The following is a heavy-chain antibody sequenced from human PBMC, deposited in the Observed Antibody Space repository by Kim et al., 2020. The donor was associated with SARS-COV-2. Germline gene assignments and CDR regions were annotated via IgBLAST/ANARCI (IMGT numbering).Heavy chain of an antibody. J-gene: IGHJ4*02. CDR1: GGSVSSGSYY. D-gene: IGHD1-1*01. CDR2: FYYSGGT. CDR3: ARDLSGTTGVLGY. Sequence: SETLSLTCTVSGGSVSSGSYYWSWIRQPPGKGLEWIGYFYYSGGTNYNPALKSRVTISVDKSKNEISLNLRSVTAADTAVYYCARDLSGTTGVLGYWGQG. V-gene: IGHV4-61*01.